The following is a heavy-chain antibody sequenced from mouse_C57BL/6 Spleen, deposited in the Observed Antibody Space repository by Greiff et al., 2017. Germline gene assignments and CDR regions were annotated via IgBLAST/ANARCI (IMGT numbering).Heavy chain of an antibody. CDR1: GFSLTSYG. D-gene: IGHD1-1*02. V-gene: IGHV2-2*01. J-gene: IGHJ1*03. CDR2: IWSGGST. Sequence: VMLVESGPGLVQPSQSLSITCTVSGFSLTSYGVHWVRQSPGKGLEWLGVIWSGGSTDYNAAFISRLSISKDNSKSQVFFKMNSLQADDTAIYYCARNGGLLWNHFDVWGTGTTVTVSS. CDR3: ARNGGLLWNHFDV.